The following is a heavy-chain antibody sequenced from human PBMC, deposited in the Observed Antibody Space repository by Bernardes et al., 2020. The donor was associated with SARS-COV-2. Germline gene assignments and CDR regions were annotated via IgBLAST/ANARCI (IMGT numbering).Heavy chain of an antibody. D-gene: IGHD2-21*01. J-gene: IGHJ5*02. CDR2: ISTNSHNI. Sequence: GGSLRLSCAASGFTFISYNMNWVRQAPGKGLEWVSSISTNSHNIYYADSVKGRFTISRDNAKNSLYLQMNSLRAEDTALYFCARERFIPRRDWFDPWGQGTLVTVSS. V-gene: IGHV3-21*01. CDR1: GFTFISYN. CDR3: ARERFIPRRDWFDP.